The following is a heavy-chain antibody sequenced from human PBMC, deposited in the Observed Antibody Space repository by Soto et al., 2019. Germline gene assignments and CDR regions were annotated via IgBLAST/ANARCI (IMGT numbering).Heavy chain of an antibody. Sequence: LSLTCSASGGSITSSSHFWGWVRQPPGKGLKWIGTIYFTGNTYYTPSLKSRLTMSIDTSKNEFSLRLNSVTAADTAVYYCAGQTFTIAAASYGRSNWFDPWGPGTLVTVSS. CDR2: IYFTGNT. CDR3: AGQTFTIAAASYGRSNWFDP. V-gene: IGHV4-39*01. D-gene: IGHD6-25*01. J-gene: IGHJ5*02. CDR1: GGSITSSSHF.